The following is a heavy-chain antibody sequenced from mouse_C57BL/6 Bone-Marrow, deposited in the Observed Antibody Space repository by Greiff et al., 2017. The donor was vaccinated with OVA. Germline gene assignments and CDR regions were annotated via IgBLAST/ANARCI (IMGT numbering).Heavy chain of an antibody. Sequence: VQLVESGPGLVQPSQSLSITCTVSGFSLTSYGVHWVRQSPGKGLEWLGVIWRGGSTDYNAAFMSRLSITKDNSKSQVFFKMNSLQADDTAIYYCAKRDDYPHYYAMDYWGQGTSVTVSS. CDR2: IWRGGST. J-gene: IGHJ4*01. CDR3: AKRDDYPHYYAMDY. D-gene: IGHD2-4*01. CDR1: GFSLTSYG. V-gene: IGHV2-5*01.